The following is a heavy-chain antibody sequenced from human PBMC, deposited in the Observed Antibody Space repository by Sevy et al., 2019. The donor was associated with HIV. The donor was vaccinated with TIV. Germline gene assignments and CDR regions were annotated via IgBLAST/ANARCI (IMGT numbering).Heavy chain of an antibody. Sequence: ASVKVSCKVSGYTLTQLSMHWVRQAPGKGLEWMGSFDPEDDETLYAQNFQDRVTMTEDTSTGTAYMELSSLRSEDTAVYYCARGTVLLGIVVVPAARGWFDPWGQGTLVTVSS. J-gene: IGHJ5*02. CDR2: FDPEDDET. D-gene: IGHD2-2*03. CDR3: ARGTVLLGIVVVPAARGWFDP. V-gene: IGHV1-24*01. CDR1: GYTLTQLS.